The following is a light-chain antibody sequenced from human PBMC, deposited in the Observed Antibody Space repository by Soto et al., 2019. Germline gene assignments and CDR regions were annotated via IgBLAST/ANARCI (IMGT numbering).Light chain of an antibody. CDR1: SSDVGGYNY. V-gene: IGLV2-14*01. CDR2: EVS. CDR3: SSYTSSREV. J-gene: IGLJ2*01. Sequence: QSVLTQPASVSGSPGQSITISCTGTSSDVGGYNYGSWYQQHPGKAPKLMIYEVSNRPSGVSNRFSGSKSGNTASRTISGLQAEDEAEYYCSSYTSSREVFGGGTKLTVL.